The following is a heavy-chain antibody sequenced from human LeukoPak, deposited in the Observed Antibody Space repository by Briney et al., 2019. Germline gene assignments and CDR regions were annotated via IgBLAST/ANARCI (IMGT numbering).Heavy chain of an antibody. Sequence: GASVKVSCKVSGYTLTELSMHWVRQAPGKGLEWMGGFDPEDGETIYAQKFQGRVTMTEDTSTDTAYMELSSPRSEDTAVYYCATVLGSYGYRYYYYGMDVWGQGTTVTVSS. D-gene: IGHD5-18*01. V-gene: IGHV1-24*01. J-gene: IGHJ6*02. CDR1: GYTLTELS. CDR2: FDPEDGET. CDR3: ATVLGSYGYRYYYYGMDV.